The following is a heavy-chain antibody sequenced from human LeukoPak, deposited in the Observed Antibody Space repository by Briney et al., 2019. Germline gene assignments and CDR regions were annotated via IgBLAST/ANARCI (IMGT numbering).Heavy chain of an antibody. CDR2: ISYDGSYK. D-gene: IGHD6-13*01. J-gene: IGHJ4*02. V-gene: IGHV3-30*18. CDR3: VKDGPSGYFLYRVLEY. CDR1: GFTFSMYG. Sequence: PGGSLRLSCAASGFTFSMYGMHWVRQAPGKGLEWVADISYDGSYKNYADSVKGRFSISRDNDKKMLFLQIDSQRSEDSAVYYCVKDGPSGYFLYRVLEYWGQGTLITVSS.